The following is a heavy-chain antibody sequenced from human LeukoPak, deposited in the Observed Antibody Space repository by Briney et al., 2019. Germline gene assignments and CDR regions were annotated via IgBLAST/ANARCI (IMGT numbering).Heavy chain of an antibody. Sequence: ASVKVSCKASGYTFTSYAMHWVRQAPGQRLEWMGWINAGNGNTKYSQKFQGRVTITADESTSTAYMELSSLRSEDTAVYYCARDLSGYYYYWGQGTLVTVSS. J-gene: IGHJ4*02. V-gene: IGHV1-3*01. CDR2: INAGNGNT. CDR1: GYTFTSYA. CDR3: ARDLSGYYYY. D-gene: IGHD3-22*01.